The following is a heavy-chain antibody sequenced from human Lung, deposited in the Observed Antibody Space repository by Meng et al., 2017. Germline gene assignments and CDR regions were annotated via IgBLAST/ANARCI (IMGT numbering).Heavy chain of an antibody. V-gene: IGHV4-34*01. CDR2: INHSGST. CDR3: ARGPTTMAHDFDY. Sequence: HVQRQQLGAGLFTPSATLSLTCVCPGGSFSDYYWSRIRQPPGKGLGWIGEINHSGSTNYNPSLESRATISVDTSQNNLSLKLSSVTAADSAVYYCARGPTTMAHDFDYWGQGTLVTVSS. D-gene: IGHD4-11*01. CDR1: GGSFSDYY. J-gene: IGHJ4*02.